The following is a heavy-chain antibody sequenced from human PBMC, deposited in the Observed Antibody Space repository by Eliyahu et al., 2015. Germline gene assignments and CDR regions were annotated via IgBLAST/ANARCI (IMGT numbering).Heavy chain of an antibody. CDR1: GFTFSSYS. CDR3: ARDIPYYDSSGFDY. CDR2: ISSSSSYI. J-gene: IGHJ4*02. V-gene: IGHV3-21*01. Sequence: EVQLVESGGGLVKPGGSLRLSCAASGFTFSSYSMNWXRQAPGKGLEWVSSISSSSSYIYYADSVKGRFTISRDNAKNSLYLQMNSLRAEDTAVYYCARDIPYYDSSGFDYWGQGTLVTVSS. D-gene: IGHD3-22*01.